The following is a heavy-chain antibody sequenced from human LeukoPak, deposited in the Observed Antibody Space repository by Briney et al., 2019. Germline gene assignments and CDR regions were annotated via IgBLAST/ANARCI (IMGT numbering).Heavy chain of an antibody. CDR3: GREWDATFDC. CDR2: IKQDGTEK. J-gene: IGHJ4*02. V-gene: IGHV3-7*01. CDR1: GFTFSSYW. D-gene: IGHD1-26*01. Sequence: PGGSLRLSCAASGFTFSSYWMSWVRQAPGKGLEWVATIKQDGTEKYYVDSVKGRFPISKDNAKNSLYLQMNSLRAEDTAVYYCGREWDATFDCWGQGALVTISS.